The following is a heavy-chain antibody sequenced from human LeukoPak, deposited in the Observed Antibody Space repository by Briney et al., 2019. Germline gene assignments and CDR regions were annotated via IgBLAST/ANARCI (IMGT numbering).Heavy chain of an antibody. CDR1: GFTLNTYL. J-gene: IGHJ2*01. CDR3: ARVGYLDP. CDR2: INSDGSST. Sequence: SGRSLRLSCAASGFTLNTYLMHWVRQAPGDGPGWVSGINSDGSSTAYADSVKGRFTISRDNSNNTLFLQMNNLRAEDTAVYYCARVGYLDPWGRGTLVTVSS. V-gene: IGHV3-74*03.